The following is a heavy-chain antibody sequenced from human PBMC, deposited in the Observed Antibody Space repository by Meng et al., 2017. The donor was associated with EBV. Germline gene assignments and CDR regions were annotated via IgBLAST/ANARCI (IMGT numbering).Heavy chain of an antibody. J-gene: IGHJ4*02. V-gene: IGHV1-69*17. CDR3: VRDLWLRIGECV. CDR1: GDNVNNFG. Sequence: VQLVQSGGEVKKPGSSVKGSCKGSGDNVNNFGISWVRQAPGQGLEWMGDITPVFGIANYAESFQGRVTISADTSTRTAYMDLSSLRSDDTAVYYCVRDLWLRIGECVWGQGTLVTVSS. D-gene: IGHD5-12*01. CDR2: ITPVFGIA.